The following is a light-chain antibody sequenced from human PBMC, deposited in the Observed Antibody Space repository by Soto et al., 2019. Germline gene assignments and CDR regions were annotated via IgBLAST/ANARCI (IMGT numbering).Light chain of an antibody. CDR3: QQHSNCPFT. Sequence: EIVLTQSPATLSLSPGERATLSCVASQSVSSSLAWYQQKPGQAPRLLIYGASNRATGIPARFSGSRYGTDFTLTISRLEPEDFAVYYWQQHSNCPFTLGQGTKLESK. J-gene: IGKJ2*01. CDR1: QSVSSS. V-gene: IGKV3-11*01. CDR2: GAS.